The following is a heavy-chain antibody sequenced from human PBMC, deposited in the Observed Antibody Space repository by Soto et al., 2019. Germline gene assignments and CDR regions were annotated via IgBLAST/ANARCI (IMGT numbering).Heavy chain of an antibody. J-gene: IGHJ6*02. D-gene: IGHD3-9*01. V-gene: IGHV1-46*01. CDR1: GYTFTSYY. CDR3: ARDNYDILTGYYPYYGMDV. CDR2: INPSGGST. Sequence: VKVSCKASGYTFTSYYMHWVRQAPGQGLEWMGIINPSGGSTSYAQKFQGRVTMTRDTSTSTVYMELSSLRSEDTAVYYCARDNYDILTGYYPYYGMDVWGQGTTVTVSS.